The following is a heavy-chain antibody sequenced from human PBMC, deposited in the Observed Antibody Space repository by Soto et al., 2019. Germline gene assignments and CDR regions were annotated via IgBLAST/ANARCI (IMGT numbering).Heavy chain of an antibody. CDR3: ARGLGYYGSGSYYRTYYYGMDV. V-gene: IGHV4-39*07. D-gene: IGHD3-10*01. CDR1: GGSISSSSYY. CDR2: INHSGST. J-gene: IGHJ6*02. Sequence: SETLSLTFTVSGGSISSSSYYWGWIRQPPGKGLEWIGEINHSGSTNYNPSLKSRVTISVDTSKNQFSLKLSSVTAADTAVYYCARGLGYYGSGSYYRTYYYGMDVWGQGTTVT.